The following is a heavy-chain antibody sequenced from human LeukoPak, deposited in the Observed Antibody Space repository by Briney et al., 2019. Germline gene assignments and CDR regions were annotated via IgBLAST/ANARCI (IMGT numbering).Heavy chain of an antibody. V-gene: IGHV4-59*01. CDR3: ARLRGAFDY. J-gene: IGHJ4*02. D-gene: IGHD3-16*01. Sequence: PSETLSLTCTVSGASIGISYWGWIRQPPGRGLECIGYIYYSGSTNYNPSLKSRVTISVDTSKNQFSLRLSSVTAADTAVYYCARLRGAFDYWGQGTLVTVSS. CDR2: IYYSGST. CDR1: GASIGISY.